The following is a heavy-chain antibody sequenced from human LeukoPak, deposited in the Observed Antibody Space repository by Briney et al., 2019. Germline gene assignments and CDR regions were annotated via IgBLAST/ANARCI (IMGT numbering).Heavy chain of an antibody. CDR1: GFTFSSYW. D-gene: IGHD2-2*01. Sequence: GGSLRLSCAASGFTFSSYWMHWVRQAPGKGLEWVSGISWNSGSIGYADSVKGRFTISRDNAKNALYLQMNSLRAEDTAFYYCARDEVLPAPVGLNNYYYFMDVWGKGTTVTVSS. J-gene: IGHJ6*03. CDR2: ISWNSGSI. V-gene: IGHV3-9*01. CDR3: ARDEVLPAPVGLNNYYYFMDV.